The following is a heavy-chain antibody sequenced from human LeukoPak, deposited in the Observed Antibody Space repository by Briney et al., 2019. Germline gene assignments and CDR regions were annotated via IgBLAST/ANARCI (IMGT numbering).Heavy chain of an antibody. D-gene: IGHD3-3*01. V-gene: IGHV4-59*11. CDR2: IYYSGST. J-gene: IGHJ4*02. Sequence: SETLSLTCTVSGGSISSHYWSWIRQPPGKGLEWIGYIYYSGSTNYNPSLKSRVTISVDTSKNQFSLKLSSVTAADTAVYYCASGAEFDFWSGYYTSWGQGTLVTVSS. CDR1: GGSISSHY. CDR3: ASGAEFDFWSGYYTS.